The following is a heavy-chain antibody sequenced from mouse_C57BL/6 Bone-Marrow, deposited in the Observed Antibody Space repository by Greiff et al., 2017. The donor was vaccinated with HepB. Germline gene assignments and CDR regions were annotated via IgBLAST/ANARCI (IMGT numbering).Heavy chain of an antibody. CDR1: GYAFTNYL. CDR3: AKSNDGLDYFDY. CDR2: INPGSGGT. V-gene: IGHV1-54*01. D-gene: IGHD2-12*01. J-gene: IGHJ2*01. Sequence: QVQLQQSGAELVRPGTSVKVSCKASGYAFTNYLIEWVKQRPGQGLEWIGVINPGSGGTNYNEKFKGKATLTADKSSSTAYMQLSSLTSEDSAVYFCAKSNDGLDYFDYWGQGTTLTVSS.